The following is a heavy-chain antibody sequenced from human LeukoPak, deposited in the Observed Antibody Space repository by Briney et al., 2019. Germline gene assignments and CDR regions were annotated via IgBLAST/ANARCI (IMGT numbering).Heavy chain of an antibody. D-gene: IGHD3-22*01. Sequence: GRSLRLSCAASGFTFSSYAMHWVRQAPGKGLEWVAVISYDGSSKYYADSVKGRFTISRDNSKNTLYLQMNSLRAEDTAVYYCARGQEYYYDSSGYYYTLDYWGQGTLVTVSS. CDR2: ISYDGSSK. V-gene: IGHV3-30-3*01. J-gene: IGHJ4*02. CDR3: ARGQEYYYDSSGYYYTLDY. CDR1: GFTFSSYA.